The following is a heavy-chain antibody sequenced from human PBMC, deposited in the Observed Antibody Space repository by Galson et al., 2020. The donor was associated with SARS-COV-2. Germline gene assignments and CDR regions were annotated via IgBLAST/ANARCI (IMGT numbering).Heavy chain of an antibody. J-gene: IGHJ4*02. Sequence: GESLKISCAASGFTFSSYGMHWVRQAPGKGLEWVAVISYDGSNKFYADSMKGRFTISRDNSKNTLYLQMNSLRAEDTAVYYCAKPGDRPYYFEYWGQGTLVTVSS. V-gene: IGHV3-30*18. CDR2: ISYDGSNK. CDR3: AKPGDRPYYFEY. D-gene: IGHD3-16*01. CDR1: GFTFSSYG.